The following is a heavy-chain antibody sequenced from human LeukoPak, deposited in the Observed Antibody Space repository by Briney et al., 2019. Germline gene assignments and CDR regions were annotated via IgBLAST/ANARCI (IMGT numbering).Heavy chain of an antibody. CDR2: IYPGDSDT. CDR3: ARLLTTVITPGAMDV. V-gene: IGHV5-51*01. Sequence: GESLKISCKGSGYSFTTNWISWVRQMPGKGLEWMGVIYPGDSDTRYSPSFQGQVTISVDKSITTAYLQWSSLKASDTATYYCARLLTTVITPGAMDVWGPGTTVTVSS. J-gene: IGHJ6*02. CDR1: GYSFTTNW. D-gene: IGHD4-23*01.